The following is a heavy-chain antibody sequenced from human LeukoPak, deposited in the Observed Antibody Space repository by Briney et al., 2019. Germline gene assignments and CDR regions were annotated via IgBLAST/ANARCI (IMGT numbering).Heavy chain of an antibody. CDR3: ARWNFGESESPFFYFYFGMDV. J-gene: IGHJ6*02. D-gene: IGHD3-10*01. Sequence: GGSLRLSCAASGFTFSSYAMSWVRQAPGKGLERFSAISGCGVSTYYADSVQGRFTITRDNSKNMLFLQMNSLTAEDTAVYFCARWNFGESESPFFYFYFGMDVWGQGTTVTVSS. V-gene: IGHV3-23*01. CDR2: ISGCGVST. CDR1: GFTFSSYA.